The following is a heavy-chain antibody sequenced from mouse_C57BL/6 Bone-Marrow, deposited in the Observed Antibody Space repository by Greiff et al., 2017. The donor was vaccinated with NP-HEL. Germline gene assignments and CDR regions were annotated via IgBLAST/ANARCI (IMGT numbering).Heavy chain of an antibody. CDR3: ARDYYGSRGDFDV. J-gene: IGHJ1*03. V-gene: IGHV1-64*01. CDR2: IHPNSGST. Sequence: VQLQQSGAELVKPGASVKLSCKASGYTFTSYWMHWVKQRPGQGLEWIGMIHPNSGSTNYNEKFKSKATLTVDKSSSTAYMQLSSLTSEDSAVYYCARDYYGSRGDFDVWGTGTTVTVSS. D-gene: IGHD1-1*01. CDR1: GYTFTSYW.